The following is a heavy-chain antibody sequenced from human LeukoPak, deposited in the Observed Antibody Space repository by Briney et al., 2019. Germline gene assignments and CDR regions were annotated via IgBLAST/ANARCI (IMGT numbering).Heavy chain of an antibody. D-gene: IGHD6-19*01. CDR1: GFTFSNYY. V-gene: IGHV3-11*01. CDR2: ISSSGSTI. Sequence: PGGSLRLSCAASGFTFSNYYMSWIRQAPGKGLEWVSYISSSGSTIYYADSVKGRFTISRDNAKNSLYLQMNSLRAEDTAVYYCARDLSVAGGSKAYYYGMDVWGQGTTVTVSS. J-gene: IGHJ6*02. CDR3: ARDLSVAGGSKAYYYGMDV.